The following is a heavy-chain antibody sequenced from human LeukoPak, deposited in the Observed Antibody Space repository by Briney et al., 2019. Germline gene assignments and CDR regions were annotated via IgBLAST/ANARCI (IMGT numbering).Heavy chain of an antibody. Sequence: GGSLRLSCAASGFTFDDYGMSWVRQAPGKGLEWVSNINQYGSEKYYVDSVKGRFTISRDNAKNSLYLQINSLRAEDTAVYYCARDSKSVPSSTSCSFFDYWGQGTLVTVSS. CDR1: GFTFDDYG. V-gene: IGHV3-7*01. D-gene: IGHD2-2*01. CDR3: ARDSKSVPSSTSCSFFDY. J-gene: IGHJ4*02. CDR2: INQYGSEK.